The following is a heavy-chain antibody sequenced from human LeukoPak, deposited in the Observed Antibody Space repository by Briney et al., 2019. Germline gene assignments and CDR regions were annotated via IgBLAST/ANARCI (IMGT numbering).Heavy chain of an antibody. Sequence: SETLSLTCAVYGGSFSGYYWSWIRQPPGKGLEWMGEINHSGSTNYNPSLKSRVTISVDTSKNQFSLKLSSVTAADTAVYYCARGGIGYCSSTSCYKRNWFDPWGQGTLVTVSS. CDR1: GGSFSGYY. D-gene: IGHD2-2*02. CDR2: INHSGST. CDR3: ARGGIGYCSSTSCYKRNWFDP. V-gene: IGHV4-34*01. J-gene: IGHJ5*02.